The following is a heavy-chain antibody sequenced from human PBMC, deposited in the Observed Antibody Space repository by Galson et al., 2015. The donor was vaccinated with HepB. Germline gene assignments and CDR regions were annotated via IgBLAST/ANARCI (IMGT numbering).Heavy chain of an antibody. CDR3: AKPLVRTTPYYYDSSGPFGGDAFDI. CDR2: ISAYNGNT. CDR1: GYTFTSYG. J-gene: IGHJ3*02. Sequence: SVKVSCKASGYTFTSYGISWVRQAPGQGLEWMGWISAYNGNTNYAQKLQGRVTMTTDTSTSTAYMELRSLRSDDTAVYYCAKPLVRTTPYYYDSSGPFGGDAFDIWGQGTMVTVSS. V-gene: IGHV1-18*01. D-gene: IGHD3-22*01.